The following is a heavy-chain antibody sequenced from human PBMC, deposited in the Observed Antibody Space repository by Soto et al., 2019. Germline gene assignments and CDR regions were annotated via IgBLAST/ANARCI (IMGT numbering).Heavy chain of an antibody. V-gene: IGHV4-4*02. CDR2: IYHSGST. D-gene: IGHD4-17*01. CDR1: GGSISSSNW. J-gene: IGHJ4*02. Sequence: SETLSLTCAVSGGSISSSNWWSWVRQPPGKGLEWIGEIYHSGSTNYNPSLKSRVTISVDKSKNQFSLKLSSVTAADTAVYYCARDGFTTVVTPFDYWGQGTLVTVSS. CDR3: ARDGFTTVVTPFDY.